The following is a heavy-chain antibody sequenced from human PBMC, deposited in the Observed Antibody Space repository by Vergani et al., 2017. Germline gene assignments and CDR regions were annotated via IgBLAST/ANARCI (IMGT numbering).Heavy chain of an antibody. D-gene: IGHD1-26*01. Sequence: QVQLQQWGAGLLKPSETLSLTCAVYGGSFSGYYWSWIRQPPGKGLEWIGEINHSGSTNYNPCLKSRVTISVDTSKNQFTLKLSAVTAADTAVYYCAKDQEGAEWANFDYWGQGTLVTVSS. CDR2: INHSGST. J-gene: IGHJ4*02. CDR3: AKDQEGAEWANFDY. CDR1: GGSFSGYY. V-gene: IGHV4-34*01.